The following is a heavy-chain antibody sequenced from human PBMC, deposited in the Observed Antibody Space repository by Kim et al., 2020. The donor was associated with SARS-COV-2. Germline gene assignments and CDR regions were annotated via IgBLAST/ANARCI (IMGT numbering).Heavy chain of an antibody. V-gene: IGHV5-51*01. Sequence: GGSLRLSCKGSGYSFTTYWIGWVRQMPGKGLEWMGIIYPGDSDTRYSPSFQGLVTISADKSINTAYLQWSSLKASDSAMYYCARQRYCSSGSCYPDYWGQGTLVTVSS. CDR3: ARQRYCSSGSCYPDY. CDR2: IYPGDSDT. D-gene: IGHD2-15*01. J-gene: IGHJ4*02. CDR1: GYSFTTYW.